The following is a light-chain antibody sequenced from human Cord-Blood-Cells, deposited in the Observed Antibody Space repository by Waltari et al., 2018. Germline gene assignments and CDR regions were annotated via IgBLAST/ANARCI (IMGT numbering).Light chain of an antibody. Sequence: SYVLTQPPSVSVAPGKTARITCGGNNLGSKSVHWYQKKPGQATVLVIYYDSDRPSGIPERFSGSNSGNTATLTISRVEAGDEADYYCQVWDSSSDHVVFGGGTKLTVL. CDR2: YDS. CDR3: QVWDSSSDHVV. J-gene: IGLJ2*01. CDR1: NLGSKS. V-gene: IGLV3-21*04.